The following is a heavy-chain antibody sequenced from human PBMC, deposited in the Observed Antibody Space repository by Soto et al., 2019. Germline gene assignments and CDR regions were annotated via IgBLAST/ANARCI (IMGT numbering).Heavy chain of an antibody. V-gene: IGHV1-46*01. CDR3: ARDYLSSKSSLSYFDY. Sequence: QVLLVQSGAEVTRPGASLKVSCKASGYNFISHYIHWVRQAPGQGLEWMGFINPSGGSTTHAQNFQGRLSLTRDTYTSSVYMELSGLRSEDAAVYYCARDYLSSKSSLSYFDYWGQGTQVTVSS. CDR1: GYNFISHY. D-gene: IGHD2-2*01. CDR2: INPSGGST. J-gene: IGHJ4*02.